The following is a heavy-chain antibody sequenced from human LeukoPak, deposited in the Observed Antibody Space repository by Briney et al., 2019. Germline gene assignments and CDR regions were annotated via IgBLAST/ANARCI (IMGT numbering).Heavy chain of an antibody. D-gene: IGHD2-15*01. CDR1: GYTFTGYY. Sequence: ASVKGSCKASGYTFTGYYIHWVRQAPGQGVEWMGWINPNSGGTNYAQKFQGRVTMTRDTSISTAYMELSRLSSDDTAVYYCALCSGGSCYSFDYWGQGTLVTVSS. CDR2: INPNSGGT. CDR3: ALCSGGSCYSFDY. J-gene: IGHJ4*02. V-gene: IGHV1-2*02.